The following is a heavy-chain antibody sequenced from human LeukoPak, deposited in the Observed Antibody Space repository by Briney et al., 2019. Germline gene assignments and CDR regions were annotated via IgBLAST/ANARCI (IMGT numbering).Heavy chain of an antibody. CDR3: ARDLHIVVVTAIRN. J-gene: IGHJ4*02. Sequence: GRFLRLSCAASGFTFSSYAMHWVRQAPGKGLEWGAVISYDGTNKYYADSVKGRFTISRDNSKNTLYLQMNSLRAEDTAVYYCARDLHIVVVTAIRNWGQGTLVTVSS. CDR2: ISYDGTNK. V-gene: IGHV3-30*04. D-gene: IGHD2-21*02. CDR1: GFTFSSYA.